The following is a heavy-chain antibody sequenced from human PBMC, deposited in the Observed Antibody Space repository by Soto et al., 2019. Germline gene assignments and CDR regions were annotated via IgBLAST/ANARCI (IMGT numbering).Heavy chain of an antibody. J-gene: IGHJ3*02. Sequence: PGGSLRLSCAASGFTFSSYAMTWVRQAPGKGLEWVSVISGGGYSTYYADSVKGRFTISRDHSKNTLFLQMNSLRAEDTAVYYCAKESRYSDYVRAFDIWGQGTMVTVSS. V-gene: IGHV3-23*01. CDR2: ISGGGYST. CDR3: AKESRYSDYVRAFDI. CDR1: GFTFSSYA. D-gene: IGHD5-12*01.